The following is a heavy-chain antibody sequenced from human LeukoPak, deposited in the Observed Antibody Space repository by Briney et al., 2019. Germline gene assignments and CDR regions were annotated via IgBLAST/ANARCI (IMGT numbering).Heavy chain of an antibody. Sequence: GASVKVSCKASGYTFTSYGISWVRQAPGQGLGWMGWISAYNGNTNYAQKLQGRVTMTTDTSTSTAYMELRSLRSDDTAVYYCARATGYSSSWYEAGPSGKYYFDYWGQGTLVTVSS. D-gene: IGHD6-13*01. J-gene: IGHJ4*02. CDR3: ARATGYSSSWYEAGPSGKYYFDY. V-gene: IGHV1-18*01. CDR2: ISAYNGNT. CDR1: GYTFTSYG.